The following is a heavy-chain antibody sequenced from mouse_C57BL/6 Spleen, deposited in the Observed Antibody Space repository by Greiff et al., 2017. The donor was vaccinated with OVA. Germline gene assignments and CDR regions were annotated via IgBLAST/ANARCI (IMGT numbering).Heavy chain of an antibody. Sequence: VQLQQPGAELVMPGASVKLSCKASGYTFTSYWMHWVKQRPGQGLEWIGEIDPSDSYTNYNQKFKGKSTLTVDKSSSTAYMQLSSLTSEDSAVYYCARGGNVYFDYWGQGTTRTVSS. CDR2: IDPSDSYT. CDR1: GYTFTSYW. D-gene: IGHD2-1*01. V-gene: IGHV1-69*01. CDR3: ARGGNVYFDY. J-gene: IGHJ2*01.